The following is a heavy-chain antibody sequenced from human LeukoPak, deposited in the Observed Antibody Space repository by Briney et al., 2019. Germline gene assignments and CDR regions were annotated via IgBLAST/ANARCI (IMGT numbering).Heavy chain of an antibody. CDR2: IIPILGIA. D-gene: IGHD3-10*01. CDR1: GGTFSSYA. CDR3: AGYTVVRGLTLSAFDI. J-gene: IGHJ3*02. V-gene: IGHV1-69*04. Sequence: ASVKVSCKASGGTFSSYAISWVRQAPGQGLEWMGRIIPILGIANYAQKFQGRVTITADKSTSTAYMELSSLISDDTALYYCAGYTVVRGLTLSAFDIWGQGTMVTVSS.